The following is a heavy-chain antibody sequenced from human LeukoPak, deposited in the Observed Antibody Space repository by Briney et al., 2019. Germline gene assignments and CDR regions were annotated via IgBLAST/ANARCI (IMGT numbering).Heavy chain of an antibody. CDR1: GFIFSSHT. CDR3: ARGGGLDV. J-gene: IGHJ6*02. Sequence: GGSLRLSCAASGFIFSSHTMNWVRQAPGKGLEWVASINHNGNVNYYVDSVKGRFTISRDNAKNSLYLQMSNLRAEDTAVYFCARGGGLDVWGQGATVTVSS. D-gene: IGHD3-16*01. V-gene: IGHV3-7*03. CDR2: INHNGNVN.